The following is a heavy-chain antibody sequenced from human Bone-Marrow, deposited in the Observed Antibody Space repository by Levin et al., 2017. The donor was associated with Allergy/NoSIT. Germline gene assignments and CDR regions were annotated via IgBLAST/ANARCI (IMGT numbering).Heavy chain of an antibody. J-gene: IGHJ6*02. Sequence: SQTLSLPCAVYGGSFSGYYWSWIRQPPGKGLEWIGEINHSGSTNYNPSLKSRVTISVDTSKNQFSLKLSSVTAADTAVYYGAGGRYCSGGSCYNYYYAGMEGWGQGTTV. D-gene: IGHD2-15*01. CDR3: AGGRYCSGGSCYNYYYAGMEG. V-gene: IGHV4-34*01. CDR1: GGSFSGYY. CDR2: INHSGST.